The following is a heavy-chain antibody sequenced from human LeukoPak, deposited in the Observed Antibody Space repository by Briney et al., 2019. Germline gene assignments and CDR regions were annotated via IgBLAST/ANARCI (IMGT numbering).Heavy chain of an antibody. CDR1: GGTFSSYA. V-gene: IGHV1-69*13. J-gene: IGHJ4*02. CDR3: ARGQIAVADFDY. D-gene: IGHD6-19*01. CDR2: IIPIFGTA. Sequence: ASVKVSCKASGGTFSSYAISWVRQAPGQGLEWMGGIIPIFGTANHAQKFQGRVTITADESTSTAYMELSSLRSEDTAVYYCARGQIAVADFDYWGQGTLVTVSS.